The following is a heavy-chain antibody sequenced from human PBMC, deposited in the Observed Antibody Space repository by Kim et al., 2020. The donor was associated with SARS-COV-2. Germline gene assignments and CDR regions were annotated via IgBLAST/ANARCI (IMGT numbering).Heavy chain of an antibody. CDR2: IKSKTDGGTT. D-gene: IGHD3-9*01. CDR3: TTALRYFDWLLYGMDV. CDR1: GFTFSNAW. Sequence: GGSLRLSCAASGFTFSNAWMSWVRQAPGKGLEWVGRIKSKTDGGTTDYAAPVKGRFTISRDDSKNTLYLQMNSLKTEDTAVYYCTTALRYFDWLLYGMDVWGQGTTVTVSS. V-gene: IGHV3-15*01. J-gene: IGHJ6*02.